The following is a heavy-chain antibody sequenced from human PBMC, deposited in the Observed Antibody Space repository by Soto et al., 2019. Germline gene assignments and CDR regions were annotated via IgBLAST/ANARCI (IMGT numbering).Heavy chain of an antibody. Sequence: SETLSLTCSVSGGSISGSYWSWIRQSPGKGLEWLGYVYYTGSSNYSPSLRSRVSISVDTSKNEFSLRLSSVTAADTAVYFCARSVAVPGAHIDYWGQGTQVTVSS. CDR1: GGSISGSY. D-gene: IGHD6-19*01. V-gene: IGHV4-59*01. CDR3: ARSVAVPGAHIDY. J-gene: IGHJ4*02. CDR2: VYYTGSS.